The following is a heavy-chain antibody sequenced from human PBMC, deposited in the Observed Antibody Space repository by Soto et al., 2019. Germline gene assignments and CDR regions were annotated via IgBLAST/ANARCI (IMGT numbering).Heavy chain of an antibody. CDR1: GFSLSKYW. CDR2: VNGDGSST. Sequence: EVQLVESGGASVQPGGSLRLSCAVSGFSLSKYWMHWVRQAPGKGLEWVSRVNGDGSSTTYADSVSGRFIISRDNAKNKVFLQMSSLRADETARYYCARGGSTDFYGLLDLWGQGTQVIVSS. J-gene: IGHJ5*02. CDR3: ARGGSTDFYGLLDL. V-gene: IGHV3-74*01. D-gene: IGHD3-16*01.